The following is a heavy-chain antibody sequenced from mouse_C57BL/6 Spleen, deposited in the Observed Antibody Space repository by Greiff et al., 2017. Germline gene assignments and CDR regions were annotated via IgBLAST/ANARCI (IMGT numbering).Heavy chain of an antibody. Sequence: VQLVESGPELVKPGASVKISCKASGYAFSSSWMNWVKQRPGKGLEWIGRIYPGDGDTNYNGKFKGKATLTADKSSSPAYMQLSSLASEDSAVYFCARKGAMDYWGQGTSVTVSS. D-gene: IGHD3-3*01. V-gene: IGHV1-82*01. J-gene: IGHJ4*01. CDR3: ARKGAMDY. CDR2: IYPGDGDT. CDR1: GYAFSSSW.